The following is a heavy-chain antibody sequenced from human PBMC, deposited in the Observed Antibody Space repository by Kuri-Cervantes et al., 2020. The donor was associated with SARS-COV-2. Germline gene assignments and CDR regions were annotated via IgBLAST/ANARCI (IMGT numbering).Heavy chain of an antibody. CDR1: GFTVSTHS. Sequence: GESLNISCAASGFTVSTHSMNWIRQAPGKGLEWVSSINDKSNYIYYADSVKGRFTISRDNTRNSPYLQMSSLRAEDTAVYYCVTFPGVAAPGDYWGQGTLVTVSS. CDR2: INDKSNYI. V-gene: IGHV3-21*01. CDR3: VTFPGVAAPGDY. J-gene: IGHJ4*02. D-gene: IGHD2-21*01.